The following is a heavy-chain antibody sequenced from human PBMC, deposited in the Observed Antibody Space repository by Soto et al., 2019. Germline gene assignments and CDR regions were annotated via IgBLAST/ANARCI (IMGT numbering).Heavy chain of an antibody. CDR3: AKEATFYGDYVFDY. V-gene: IGHV3-30*18. CDR2: ISYDGSNK. Sequence: QVQLVEAGGGVVQPGRSLRLSCAASGFTFSSYGMHWVRQAPGKGLEWVAVISYDGSNKYYTDSAKGRFTISRDNSKNTLYQQMNSLRAEDTAVYYCAKEATFYGDYVFDYWGQGTLVTVSS. CDR1: GFTFSSYG. D-gene: IGHD4-17*01. J-gene: IGHJ4*02.